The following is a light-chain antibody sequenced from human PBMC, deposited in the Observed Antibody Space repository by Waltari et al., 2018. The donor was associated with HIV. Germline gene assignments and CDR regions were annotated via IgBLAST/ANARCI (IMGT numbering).Light chain of an antibody. CDR1: SSDVGGYNY. V-gene: IGLV2-14*01. CDR3: SSYTSSSTLV. J-gene: IGLJ2*01. Sequence: QSALTQPRSVSGSPGQSITISCTGTSSDVGGYNYVSWYQQHPGKAPKLMIYEVSNRPAGVSNRFSRSKSGNTASLTISGLQAEDEADYYCSSYTSSSTLVFGGGTKLTVL. CDR2: EVS.